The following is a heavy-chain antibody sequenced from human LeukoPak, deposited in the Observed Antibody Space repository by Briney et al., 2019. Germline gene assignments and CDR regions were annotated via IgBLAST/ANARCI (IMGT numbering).Heavy chain of an antibody. CDR3: ARGSDYYDSSGLNDY. CDR2: IKQDGSEK. D-gene: IGHD3-22*01. V-gene: IGHV3-7*01. Sequence: PGGSLRLSCAASGFTFSSYWMSWVRQAPGKGLEWVANIKQDGSEKYYVDSVKGRFTISRDNAKNSLYLQMNSLRAEDTAVYYCARGSDYYDSSGLNDYWGQGTLVTVSS. CDR1: GFTFSSYW. J-gene: IGHJ4*02.